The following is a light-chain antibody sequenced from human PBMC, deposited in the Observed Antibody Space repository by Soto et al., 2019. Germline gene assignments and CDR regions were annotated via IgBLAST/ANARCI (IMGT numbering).Light chain of an antibody. V-gene: IGKV3-20*01. CDR1: QSVSSSY. J-gene: IGKJ4*01. Sequence: EIVLTQSPGTLSLSPGERATLSCRASQSVSSSYLAWYQQKPGQAPRLLLYGASSRATGIPDRFSGSGSGTDFTLTISRLEPEDFAVYYCQQYDRSPLTFCGGTKVEIK. CDR2: GAS. CDR3: QQYDRSPLT.